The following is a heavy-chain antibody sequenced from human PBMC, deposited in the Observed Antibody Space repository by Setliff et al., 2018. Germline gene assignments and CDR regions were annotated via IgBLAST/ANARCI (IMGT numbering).Heavy chain of an antibody. V-gene: IGHV1-2*06. J-gene: IGHJ3*02. CDR2: INPSSGAT. CDR3: AKDGGGDSDAFAI. Sequence: SEQVSRTGSGYTFTGYYMYWVRQAPAQGLELMGRINPSSGATSFAQKSPDRVTITSDPSISTAYMELGRLRSDDTAVYFCAKDGGGDSDAFAIWGQGTMVTVSS. D-gene: IGHD3-16*01. CDR1: GYTFTGYY.